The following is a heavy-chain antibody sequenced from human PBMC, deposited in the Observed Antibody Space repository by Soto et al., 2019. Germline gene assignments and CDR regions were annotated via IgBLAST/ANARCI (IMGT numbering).Heavy chain of an antibody. Sequence: XESLKLSWKSSGYSFTTYGIGLVLQMSGKGLEWMGIIYPSDSDTRYSPPFQGQATFSVDKSINTAYLQWSSLKASDSAMYYCARQAGDGRGYPNASDYWGQGTLVTVSS. J-gene: IGHJ4*02. D-gene: IGHD3-22*01. CDR1: GYSFTTYG. CDR3: ARQAGDGRGYPNASDY. V-gene: IGHV5-51*01. CDR2: IYPSDSDT.